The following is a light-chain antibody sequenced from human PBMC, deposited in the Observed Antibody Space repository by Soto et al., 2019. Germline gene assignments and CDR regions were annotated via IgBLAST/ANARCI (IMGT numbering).Light chain of an antibody. J-gene: IGLJ1*01. V-gene: IGLV2-14*01. CDR1: SSDVGGYNY. CDR3: SSYTSSRTRV. CDR2: DVS. Sequence: QSALTQPASVSGSPGQSITISCTGTSSDVGGYNYVSWYQQHPGKAPKLMIYDVSNRPLGVSNRFSGSKSGNTASLTISGLQAEDEADYYCSSYTSSRTRVFGTGTKVTVL.